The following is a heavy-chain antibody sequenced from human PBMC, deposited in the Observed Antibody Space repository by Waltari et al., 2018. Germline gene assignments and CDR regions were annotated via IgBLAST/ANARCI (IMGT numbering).Heavy chain of an antibody. CDR2: IYSVGSI. Sequence: EVQLEESGGGLIQPGGSLRLSCAASGFTVSSNYMSWVRQAPGKGLEWVSVIYSVGSIYYADSVKGRFTISRGNSKNTVYLQMNSLRVEDTAVYYCAREAPGYFDLWGRGTLVTVSS. J-gene: IGHJ2*01. CDR3: AREAPGYFDL. V-gene: IGHV3-53*01. CDR1: GFTVSSNY.